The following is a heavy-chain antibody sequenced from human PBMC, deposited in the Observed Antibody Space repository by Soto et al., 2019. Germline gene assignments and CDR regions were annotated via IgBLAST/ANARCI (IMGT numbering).Heavy chain of an antibody. CDR2: INHSGST. CDR3: ARGWDSLQDY. D-gene: IGHD1-26*01. J-gene: IGHJ4*02. Sequence: QVQLQQWGAGLLKPSETLSLTCAVYGGSFSGYYWSWIRQPPGKGLEWIGEINHSGSTNYNPSLKSRVTISVDTSKNQFSLKLSSVTAADTAVYYCARGWDSLQDYWGQGTLVTVSS. CDR1: GGSFSGYY. V-gene: IGHV4-34*01.